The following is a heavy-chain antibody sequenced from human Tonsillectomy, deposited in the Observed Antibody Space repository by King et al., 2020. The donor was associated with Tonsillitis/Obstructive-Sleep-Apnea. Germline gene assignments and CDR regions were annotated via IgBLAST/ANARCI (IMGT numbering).Heavy chain of an antibody. Sequence: VQLVESGGGLVQPGGSLRLSCAASGFTFSSYIMNWVRQAPGKGLEWVSYISGSSNTIYYADSVKGRFTISRDNAKNSLYLQMNSLRDEDTAVYYCARVRCSSTSCYAPYYYYMDVWGKGTTVTVSS. J-gene: IGHJ6*03. CDR3: ARVRCSSTSCYAPYYYYMDV. V-gene: IGHV3-48*02. CDR2: ISGSSNTI. D-gene: IGHD2-2*01. CDR1: GFTFSSYI.